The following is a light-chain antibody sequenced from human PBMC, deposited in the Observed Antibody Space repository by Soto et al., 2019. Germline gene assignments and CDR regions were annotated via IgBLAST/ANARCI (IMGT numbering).Light chain of an antibody. CDR2: AAS. Sequence: DIHMTQSPSSLSASVVDRVTITFRASQSISSYLNWYQQKPGKAPKLLIYAASSLQSGVPSRFSGSGSGTDFTLTISSLQPEDFATYYCQQSYSTLSITFGQGTRLEIK. CDR1: QSISSY. V-gene: IGKV1-39*01. J-gene: IGKJ5*01. CDR3: QQSYSTLSIT.